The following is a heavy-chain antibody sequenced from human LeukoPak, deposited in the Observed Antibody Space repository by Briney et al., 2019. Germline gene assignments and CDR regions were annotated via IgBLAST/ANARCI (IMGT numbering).Heavy chain of an antibody. CDR2: ISASGDNT. V-gene: IGHV3-23*01. Sequence: GGCLRLSCAASGLTFSSYAMSWVRQAPGKGLGWVSGISASGDNTDYADSVKGRFTINRDNNKHTLYLQMNSLSAEDTAVYFCAKDRSTVVTRGFDRWGQGTLVTVPS. CDR1: GLTFSSYA. J-gene: IGHJ4*02. CDR3: AKDRSTVVTRGFDR. D-gene: IGHD4-23*01.